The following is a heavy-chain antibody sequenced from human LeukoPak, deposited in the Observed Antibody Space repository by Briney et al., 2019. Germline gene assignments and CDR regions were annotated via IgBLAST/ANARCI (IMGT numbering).Heavy chain of an antibody. V-gene: IGHV3-30-3*01. CDR1: GFTFSSYA. CDR2: ISYDGSNK. Sequence: GGSLRLSCAASGFTFSSYAMHWVRQAPGKGLEWVAVISYDGSNKYYADSVKGRFTIFRDNSKNTLYLQMNSLRAEDTAVYYCAREGDIRTFDYWGQGTLVTVSS. CDR3: AREGDIRTFDY. J-gene: IGHJ4*02. D-gene: IGHD3-16*02.